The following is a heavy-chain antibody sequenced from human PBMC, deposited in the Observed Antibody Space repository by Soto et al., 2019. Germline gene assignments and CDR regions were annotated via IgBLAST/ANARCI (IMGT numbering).Heavy chain of an antibody. CDR2: INAGNGNT. CDR3: ARGLNGYLHYFDY. Sequence: ASVKVSCKASGYTFTNYAMHWVRQVPGQRPEWMGWINAGNGNTKYSQKFQGRVTITRDTSASTAYMELSSLRSEDTAVYYCARGLNGYLHYFDYWGQGTLVTGLL. D-gene: IGHD5-18*01. CDR1: GYTFTNYA. J-gene: IGHJ4*02. V-gene: IGHV1-3*01.